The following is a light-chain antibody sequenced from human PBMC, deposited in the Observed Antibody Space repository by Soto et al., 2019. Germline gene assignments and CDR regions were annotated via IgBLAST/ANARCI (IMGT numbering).Light chain of an antibody. CDR3: QKRGNWPQ. V-gene: IGKV3-11*01. J-gene: IGKJ5*01. Sequence: ATLSVSPGERATLSFRASQNIDNVLVWYQQKPGQVPRLLIYDASSRATGIPARFSGSESGTDFTLTISVQEPDDFAIYYCQKRGNWPQFGQGTRLEIK. CDR1: QNIDNV. CDR2: DAS.